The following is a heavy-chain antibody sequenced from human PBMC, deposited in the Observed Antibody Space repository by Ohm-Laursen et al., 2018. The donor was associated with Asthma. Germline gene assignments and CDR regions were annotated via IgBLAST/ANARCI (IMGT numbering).Heavy chain of an antibody. Sequence: SLRLSCAATGFTFSTYGMHWVRQAPGKGLEWVALISYDGSNKYYADSVKGRCTISRDNSKNTLYLQMNSLRAEDTAVYYCATLRYFGGDNFDYWGQGTLVTVSS. J-gene: IGHJ4*02. D-gene: IGHD3-9*01. V-gene: IGHV3-30*03. CDR2: ISYDGSNK. CDR3: ATLRYFGGDNFDY. CDR1: GFTFSTYG.